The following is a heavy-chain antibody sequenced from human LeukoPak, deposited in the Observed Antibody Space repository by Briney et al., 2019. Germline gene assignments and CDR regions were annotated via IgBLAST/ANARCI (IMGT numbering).Heavy chain of an antibody. D-gene: IGHD4-17*01. Sequence: GRSLRLSCAASGFTFSSYGMHWVRQAPGEGLEWVAVIWYDGSNKYYADSVKGRFTISRDNSKNTLYLQMNSLRAEDTAVYYCAKDGSDGDYFRPEWYFDLWGRGTLVTVSS. CDR1: GFTFSSYG. J-gene: IGHJ2*01. CDR2: IWYDGSNK. V-gene: IGHV3-33*06. CDR3: AKDGSDGDYFRPEWYFDL.